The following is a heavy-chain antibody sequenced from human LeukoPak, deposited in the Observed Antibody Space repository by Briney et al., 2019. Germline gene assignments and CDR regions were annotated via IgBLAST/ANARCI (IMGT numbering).Heavy chain of an antibody. V-gene: IGHV4-34*01. D-gene: IGHD3-16*02. CDR1: GGSFSGYY. CDR3: ARRSYDYVWGSYRSRFDY. J-gene: IGHJ4*02. Sequence: SETLSLTCAVYGGSFSGYYWSWIRQPPGKGLEWIGEINHSGSTNYNPSLKSRVTISVDTSKSQFSLKLSSVTAADTAVYYCARRSYDYVWGSYRSRFDYWGQGTLVTVSS. CDR2: INHSGST.